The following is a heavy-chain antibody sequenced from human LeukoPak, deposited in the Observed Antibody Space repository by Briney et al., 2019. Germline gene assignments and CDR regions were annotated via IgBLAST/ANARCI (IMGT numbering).Heavy chain of an antibody. D-gene: IGHD5-24*01. V-gene: IGHV3-30*19. CDR3: ARDFGGYNYFDY. CDR2: ISYDGSNK. Sequence: GGSLRLSCAASGFTFSSYGMHWVRQAPGKGLEWVAVISYDGSNKYYADSVKGRFTISRDNSKNTLYLQMNSLRAEDTAVYYCARDFGGYNYFDYWGQGTLVTVSS. CDR1: GFTFSSYG. J-gene: IGHJ4*02.